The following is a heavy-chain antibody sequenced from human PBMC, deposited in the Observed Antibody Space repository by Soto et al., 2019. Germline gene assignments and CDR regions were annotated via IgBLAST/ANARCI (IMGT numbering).Heavy chain of an antibody. CDR3: AKDQLRDWQIDYFDY. V-gene: IGHV3-23*01. CDR2: ISGSGGST. Sequence: GGSLRLSCAASGFTFSTYAMSWVRQAPGKGLEWVPAISGSGGSTYYADSVKGRFTISRDNSKNTLYLQMNSLSAEDTAVYYCAKDQLRDWQIDYFDYWGQGTLVTVSS. CDR1: GFTFSTYA. J-gene: IGHJ4*02. D-gene: IGHD2-21*01.